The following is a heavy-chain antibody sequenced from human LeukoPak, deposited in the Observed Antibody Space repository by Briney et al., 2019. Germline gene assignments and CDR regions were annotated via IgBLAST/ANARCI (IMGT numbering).Heavy chain of an antibody. J-gene: IGHJ5*02. CDR2: IYYSGST. V-gene: IGHV4-59*08. D-gene: IGHD1-26*01. CDR1: GGSISSYY. Sequence: SETLSLTCTVSGGSISSYYWSWNRQPPGKGLEWNGYIYYSGSTNYNPSLKSRVTISVDTSKNQVSLKLSSGAAADTAVYYCAGHEKTPREEGWFDPWGQGTLVTVSS. CDR3: AGHEKTPREEGWFDP.